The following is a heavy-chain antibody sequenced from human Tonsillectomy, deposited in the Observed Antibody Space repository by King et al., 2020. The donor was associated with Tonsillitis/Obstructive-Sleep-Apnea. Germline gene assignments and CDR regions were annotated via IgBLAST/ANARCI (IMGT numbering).Heavy chain of an antibody. J-gene: IGHJ4*02. CDR3: AMALPWVSSRSAYYFDY. Sequence: VQLVESGGGLVQPGGSLRLSCAASGFTFSSYAMSWVSQAPGKGLEWVSAISGSGGSTYYADSVKGRFTISRDNSKNRLYLQMNSLSAEDTAVYYCAMALPWVSSRSAYYFDYWGQGTLVTVSS. CDR1: GFTFSSYA. V-gene: IGHV3-23*04. CDR2: ISGSGGST. D-gene: IGHD6-6*01.